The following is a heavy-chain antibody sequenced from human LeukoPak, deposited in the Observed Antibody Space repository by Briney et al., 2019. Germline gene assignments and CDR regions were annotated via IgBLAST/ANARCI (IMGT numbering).Heavy chain of an antibody. CDR1: GFTFSSYW. CDR2: IKQDGSEK. CDR3: ARDWGIAVAGRGEKDY. V-gene: IGHV3-7*01. Sequence: GGPLRLSCAASGFTFSSYWMSWVRQAPGKGLEWVANIKQDGSEKYYVDSVKGRFTISRDNAKNSLYLQMNSLRAEDTAVYYCARDWGIAVAGRGEKDYWGQGTLVTVSS. J-gene: IGHJ4*02. D-gene: IGHD6-19*01.